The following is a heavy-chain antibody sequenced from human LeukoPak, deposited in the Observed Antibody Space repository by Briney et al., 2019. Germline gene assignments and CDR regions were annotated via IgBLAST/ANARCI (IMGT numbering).Heavy chain of an antibody. CDR2: IYTSGSA. CDR1: GGSTSSGSYY. V-gene: IGHV4-61*02. Sequence: PSETLSLTCTVSGGSTSSGSYYWGWIRQPAGKGLEWIGRIYTSGSANYNPSLKSRVTISVDSSRNHFSLKLNSVTAADTAVYYCARQADYGLFDPWGQGTLVTVSS. J-gene: IGHJ5*02. CDR3: ARQADYGLFDP. D-gene: IGHD3-10*01.